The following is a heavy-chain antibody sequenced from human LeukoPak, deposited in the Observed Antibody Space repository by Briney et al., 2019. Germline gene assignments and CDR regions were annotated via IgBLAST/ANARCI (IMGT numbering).Heavy chain of an antibody. V-gene: IGHV3-23*01. Sequence: GGSLRLSCAASGFTFSNYAMGWVRQAPGKGLEWVSGITGSGGTTFYADSVKGRFTISRDNSKNTLYLQMNSLRAEDTAVYYCASYLTLNSAGLRYWGQGTLVTVSS. CDR3: ASYLTLNSAGLRY. J-gene: IGHJ4*02. D-gene: IGHD6-13*01. CDR2: ITGSGGTT. CDR1: GFTFSNYA.